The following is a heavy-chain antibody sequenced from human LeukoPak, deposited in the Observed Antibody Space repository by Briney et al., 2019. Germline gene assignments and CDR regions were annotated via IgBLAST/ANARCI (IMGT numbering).Heavy chain of an antibody. J-gene: IGHJ4*02. Sequence: GGSLRLSCAASGFTFSSYGMHWVRQAPGKGLEWVAVISYDGSSKYYADSVKGRFTISRDNSKNTLYLQMNSLRGEDTAVYYCAKDLSSGSRRAYWGQGTLVTVSS. D-gene: IGHD6-19*01. CDR3: AKDLSSGSRRAY. CDR2: ISYDGSSK. CDR1: GFTFSSYG. V-gene: IGHV3-30*18.